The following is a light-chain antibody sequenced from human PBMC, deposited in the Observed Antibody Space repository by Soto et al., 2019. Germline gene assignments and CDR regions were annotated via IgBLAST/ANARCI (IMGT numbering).Light chain of an antibody. J-gene: IGLJ2*01. Sequence: QLVLTQPPSASGTPGQRVTISCSGSSSNIGSNYVYWYQQFPGTAPKLLIHKNNQRPSGVPDRFSGSKSGTSASLAISGLRSEDEADYYCAAWDDSLSGVVFGGGTKLTVL. V-gene: IGLV1-47*01. CDR3: AAWDDSLSGVV. CDR2: KNN. CDR1: SSNIGSNY.